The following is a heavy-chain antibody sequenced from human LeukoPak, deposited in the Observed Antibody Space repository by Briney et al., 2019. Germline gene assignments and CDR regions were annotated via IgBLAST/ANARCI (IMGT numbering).Heavy chain of an antibody. Sequence: PGGSLRLSCAASGFTFSDYYMSWIRQAPGKGLEWVSCISSSGSTIYYADSVKGRFTISRDNAKNSLYLQMNSLRAEDTAVYYCAREAAVAGTVFDYWGQGTLVTVSS. CDR1: GFTFSDYY. D-gene: IGHD6-19*01. J-gene: IGHJ4*02. CDR3: AREAAVAGTVFDY. V-gene: IGHV3-11*01. CDR2: ISSSGSTI.